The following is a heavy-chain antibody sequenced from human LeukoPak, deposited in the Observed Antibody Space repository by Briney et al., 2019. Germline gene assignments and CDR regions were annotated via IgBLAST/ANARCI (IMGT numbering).Heavy chain of an antibody. J-gene: IGHJ3*02. CDR2: IYYSGSI. V-gene: IGHV4-59*13. CDR1: GGSISSYY. D-gene: IGHD3-10*01. CDR3: ARTMAYYGPRQAFDI. Sequence: PSETLSLTCTVSGGSISSYYGSWIRQPPGKGREGIGYIYYSGSINYNPSLKSRVTISVDTSKNQFSLKLSSVTAADTAVYYCARTMAYYGPRQAFDIWGQGTMVTVSS.